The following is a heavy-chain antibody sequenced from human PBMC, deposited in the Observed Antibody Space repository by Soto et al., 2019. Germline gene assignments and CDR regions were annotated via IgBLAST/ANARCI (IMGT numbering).Heavy chain of an antibody. V-gene: IGHV3-30-3*01. D-gene: IGHD2-2*01. CDR3: ARRGIVVVPAAHRNNYYYYGMDV. CDR1: GFTFSSYA. J-gene: IGHJ6*02. CDR2: ISYDGSNK. Sequence: GGSLRLSCAASGFTFSSYAMHWVRQAPGKGLEWVAVISYDGSNKYYADSVKGRFTISRDNSKNTLYLQMNSLRAEDTAVYYCARRGIVVVPAAHRNNYYYYGMDVWGQGTTVTVSS.